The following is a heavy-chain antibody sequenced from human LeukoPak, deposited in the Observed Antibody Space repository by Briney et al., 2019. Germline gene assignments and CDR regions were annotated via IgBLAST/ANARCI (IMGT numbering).Heavy chain of an antibody. J-gene: IGHJ3*02. CDR1: GYTFTSYG. D-gene: IGHD3-22*01. CDR2: TSAYNGNT. CDR3: ARQPLTMIVVVPQLNAFDI. Sequence: ASVKVSCKASGYTFTSYGISWVRQAPGQGLEWMGWTSAYNGNTNYAQKLQGRVTMTTDTSTSTAYMELRSLRSDDTAVYYCARQPLTMIVVVPQLNAFDIWGQGTMVTVSS. V-gene: IGHV1-18*01.